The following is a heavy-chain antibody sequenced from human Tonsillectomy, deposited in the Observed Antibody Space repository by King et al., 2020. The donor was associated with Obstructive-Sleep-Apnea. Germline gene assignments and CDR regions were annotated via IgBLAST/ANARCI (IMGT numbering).Heavy chain of an antibody. CDR2: IKSKTDGGTT. Sequence: EVQLVESGGGLVKPGGSLRLSCAASGFTFSNAWMSWVRQAPGKGLEWVGRIKSKTDGGTTDYAAPVNGRLIILRDDSKNTLYLQMNSLKTEDTAVYYCTTDGCSSTSCYDNWFDPWGQGTLVTVSS. D-gene: IGHD2-2*01. CDR1: GFTFSNAW. V-gene: IGHV3-15*01. CDR3: TTDGCSSTSCYDNWFDP. J-gene: IGHJ5*02.